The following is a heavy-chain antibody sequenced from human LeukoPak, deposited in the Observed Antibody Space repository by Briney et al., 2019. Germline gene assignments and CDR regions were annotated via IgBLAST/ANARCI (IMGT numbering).Heavy chain of an antibody. CDR1: GFTFSSYA. V-gene: IGHV3-23*01. Sequence: GGSLRLSCAASGFTFSSYAMSWVRQAPGKGLEWVSAISGSGGSTYYADSVKGRFTISRDNSKNTLYLQMNSLRAEDTAVYYCAKDLGYYYDSSGYTKWGQGTLVTVSS. CDR3: AKDLGYYYDSSGYTK. D-gene: IGHD3-22*01. J-gene: IGHJ4*02. CDR2: ISGSGGST.